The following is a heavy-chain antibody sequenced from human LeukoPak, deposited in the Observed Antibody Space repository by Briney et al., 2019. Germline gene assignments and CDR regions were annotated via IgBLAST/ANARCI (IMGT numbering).Heavy chain of an antibody. CDR2: ISAYNGNT. Sequence: ASVKVSCKASGYTFTIYGISWVRQAPGQGVEWKGWISAYNGNTNYAQKLQGRVTITTDTSTSTAYMELRSLRSDDTAVYYCARDFTYSGYDHFDYWGQGTLVTVSS. V-gene: IGHV1-18*01. J-gene: IGHJ4*02. D-gene: IGHD5-12*01. CDR1: GYTFTIYG. CDR3: ARDFTYSGYDHFDY.